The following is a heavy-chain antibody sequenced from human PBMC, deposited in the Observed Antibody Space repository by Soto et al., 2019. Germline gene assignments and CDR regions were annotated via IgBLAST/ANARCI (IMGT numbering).Heavy chain of an antibody. CDR1: GGTFSSYA. CDR2: IIPIFGTA. V-gene: IGHV1-69*06. D-gene: IGHD2-2*01. J-gene: IGHJ4*02. CDR3: AKETSAWYDFDY. Sequence: SVKVSCKASGGTFSSYAISWVRQAPGQGLEWMGGIIPIFGTANYAQKFQGRVTITADKSTSTAYMELSSLRSEDTAVYYCAKETSAWYDFDYWGQGTLVTVSS.